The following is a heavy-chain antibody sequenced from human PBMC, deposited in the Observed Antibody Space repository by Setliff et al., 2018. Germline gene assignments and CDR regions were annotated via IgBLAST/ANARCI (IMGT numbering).Heavy chain of an antibody. J-gene: IGHJ6*03. Sequence: TLSLTCTVSGGSISSGTYCWTWIRQHPGKGLEWIGYIYYSGSTYYNPSFNNRVSISRDTSKNQFSLKLNSVTAADTAVYYCARGDYFFYYMDVWGKGTTVTVSS. CDR1: GGSISSGTYC. CDR2: IYYSGST. V-gene: IGHV4-31*03. CDR3: ARGDYFFYYMDV.